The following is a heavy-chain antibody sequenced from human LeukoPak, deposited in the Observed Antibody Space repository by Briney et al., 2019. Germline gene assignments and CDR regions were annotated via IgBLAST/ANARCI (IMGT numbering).Heavy chain of an antibody. J-gene: IGHJ5*02. CDR3: ARVEYSYGYGS. CDR1: GSTPSDYY. D-gene: IGHD5-18*01. V-gene: IGHV3-11*01. CDR2: ISSSGSTI. Sequence: GRSLRLSWAPAGSTPSDYYMSWIRQAPGEGMEWVSYISSSGSTICYADSVKGRFTISRDNGKNSLSLQMNSLRAEDTAVYYCARVEYSYGYGSWGQGTLVTVSS.